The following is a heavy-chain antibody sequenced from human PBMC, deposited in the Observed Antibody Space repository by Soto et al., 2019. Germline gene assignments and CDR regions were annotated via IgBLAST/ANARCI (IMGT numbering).Heavy chain of an antibody. CDR1: GGSISSGGYY. CDR2: IYYSGST. D-gene: IGHD2-2*02. Sequence: QVQLQESGPGLVKPSQTLSLTCTVSGGSISSGGYYWSWIRQHPGKGLEWIGYIYYSGSTYYNPSLKSRVTISVATSKNQFSRKLSSVTAADTAVYYCARDYTGGGAFDIWGQGTMVTVSS. J-gene: IGHJ3*02. CDR3: ARDYTGGGAFDI. V-gene: IGHV4-31*03.